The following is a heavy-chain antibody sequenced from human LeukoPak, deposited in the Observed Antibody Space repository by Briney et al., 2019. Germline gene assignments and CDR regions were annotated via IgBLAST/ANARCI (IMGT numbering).Heavy chain of an antibody. D-gene: IGHD5-24*01. V-gene: IGHV3-30*02. J-gene: IGHJ4*02. Sequence: GGSLRLSCAASGFTFSNYGMHWVRQAPGKELEWVAFIRYDGSNKDYADSVKGRFTISRDNSKNTLYLQMNSLRAEDTAVYYCAKDGYNHSDYWGQGTLVTVSS. CDR3: AKDGYNHSDY. CDR1: GFTFSNYG. CDR2: IRYDGSNK.